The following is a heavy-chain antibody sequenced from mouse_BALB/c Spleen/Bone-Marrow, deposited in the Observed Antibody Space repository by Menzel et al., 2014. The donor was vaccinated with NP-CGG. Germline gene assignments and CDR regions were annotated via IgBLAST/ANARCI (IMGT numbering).Heavy chain of an antibody. J-gene: IGHJ4*01. D-gene: IGHD2-4*01. CDR2: ISYSGST. CDR3: ARRIRDRAMDY. V-gene: IGHV3-2*02. Sequence: EVKLLESGPGLVKPSQSLSLTCTVTGYSITSDYACNWIRQFPGNKLEWMGYISYSGSTSYNPSLKSRISITRDTSKNQFFLQLNSVTTEDTATYYCARRIRDRAMDYWGQGTSVTVSS. CDR1: GYSITSDYA.